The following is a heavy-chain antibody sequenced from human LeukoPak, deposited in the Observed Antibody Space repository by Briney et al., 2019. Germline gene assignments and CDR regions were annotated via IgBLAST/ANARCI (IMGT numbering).Heavy chain of an antibody. D-gene: IGHD3-22*01. CDR3: TRVMYYYDNSGYFHFDS. CDR2: VRRKAHGGTT. Sequence: GGSLRLSCTTSGFTFGDYAMSWVRHAPGKGLEWVSFVRRKAHGGTTEYAAYVKGRFSSSRDDSKSIAYLQMNSLKTEDTAVYFCTRVMYYYDNSGYFHFDSWGQGSLVTVSS. CDR1: GFTFGDYA. V-gene: IGHV3-49*04. J-gene: IGHJ4*02.